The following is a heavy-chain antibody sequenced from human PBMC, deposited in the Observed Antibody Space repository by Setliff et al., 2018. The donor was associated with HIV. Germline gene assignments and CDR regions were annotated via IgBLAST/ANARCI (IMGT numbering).Heavy chain of an antibody. J-gene: IGHJ3*01. CDR2: IYSSGST. CDR1: GGSMSTYY. CDR3: ARFSSTGWRRAFDV. D-gene: IGHD6-19*01. Sequence: SETLSLTCSVSGGSMSTYYWSWIRQPAGKGLEWIGRIYSSGSTIYNPSLRSRVTMSVDTSKKQFSLRLTSLTAADTAVYFCARFSSTGWRRAFDVWGQGTKVTVSS. V-gene: IGHV4-4*07.